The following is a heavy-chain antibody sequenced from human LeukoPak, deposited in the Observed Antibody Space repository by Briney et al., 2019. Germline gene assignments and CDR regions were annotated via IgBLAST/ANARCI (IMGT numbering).Heavy chain of an antibody. CDR1: GFTFSSYG. J-gene: IGHJ4*02. CDR2: ISYDGSNK. CDR3: TRDFGY. D-gene: IGHD3-10*01. Sequence: PGGSLRLSCAASGFTFSSYGMHWVRQAPGKGLEWVAVISYDGSNKYYADSVKGRFTISRDNSKNTLYLQMNSLRAEDTAVYYCTRDFGYWGQGVLVTVSS. V-gene: IGHV3-30*03.